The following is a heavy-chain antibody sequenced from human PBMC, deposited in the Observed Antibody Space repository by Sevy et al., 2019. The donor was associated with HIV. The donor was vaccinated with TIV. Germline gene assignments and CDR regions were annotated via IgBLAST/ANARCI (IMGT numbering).Heavy chain of an antibody. D-gene: IGHD2-15*01. Sequence: GGSLRLSCAASGFTFSNAWMSWVRQAPGKGLEWVGRIKSKTDGGTTDYAAPVKGRFTISRDDSKNTLYLQMSSLKTEDTAVYYCTTPGYCSGGSCYPYGMDVWGQGTTVTVSS. CDR2: IKSKTDGGTT. CDR3: TTPGYCSGGSCYPYGMDV. J-gene: IGHJ6*02. V-gene: IGHV3-15*01. CDR1: GFTFSNAW.